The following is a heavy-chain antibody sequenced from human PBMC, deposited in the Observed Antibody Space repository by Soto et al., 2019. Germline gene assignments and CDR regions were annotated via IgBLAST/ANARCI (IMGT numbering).Heavy chain of an antibody. V-gene: IGHV3-23*01. J-gene: IGHJ5*02. CDR2: ISGSGGST. D-gene: IGHD2-8*01. Sequence: GGSLRLSCAASGFTFSSYAMSWVRQAPGKGLEWVSAISGSGGSTYYADSVKGRFTISRDNSKNTLYLQMNSLRAEDTAVYYCAKDLSGGYCTNGVCYRSSWGQGTLVTVSS. CDR1: GFTFSSYA. CDR3: AKDLSGGYCTNGVCYRSS.